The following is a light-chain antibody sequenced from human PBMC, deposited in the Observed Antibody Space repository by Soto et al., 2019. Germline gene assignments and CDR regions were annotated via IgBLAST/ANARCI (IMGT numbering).Light chain of an antibody. J-gene: IGKJ1*01. CDR3: QQCYTSPRT. Sequence: DIQMTQSPSTLSAGVGDRVTITCRASQRINTYLNWYQQKPGKAPTLLIYAASNLQSGVPSRFSGGGSGTDFPLTINTLQPDDFATYRCQQCYTSPRTFGQGTKVEIK. V-gene: IGKV1-39*01. CDR2: AAS. CDR1: QRINTY.